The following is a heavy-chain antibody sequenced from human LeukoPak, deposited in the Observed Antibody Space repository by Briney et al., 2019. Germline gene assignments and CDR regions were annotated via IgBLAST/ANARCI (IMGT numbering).Heavy chain of an antibody. Sequence: ASVKVSCKASGYTFTGYYMHWVRQAPGQGVEWMGRINPNSGGTNYSQKFQGRVTMTRDTSISTAYMELSRLRSDDTAVYYCAMSRSAGIVVVVAARTVDWGQGTLVTVSS. J-gene: IGHJ4*02. CDR3: AMSRSAGIVVVVAARTVD. V-gene: IGHV1-2*06. CDR1: GYTFTGYY. CDR2: INPNSGGT. D-gene: IGHD2-15*01.